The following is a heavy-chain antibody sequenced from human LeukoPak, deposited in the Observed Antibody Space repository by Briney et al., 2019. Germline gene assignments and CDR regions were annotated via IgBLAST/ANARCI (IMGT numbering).Heavy chain of an antibody. Sequence: GGSLRLSCAASGFTFSSYGMHWVRQAPGKGLEWVAFIRYDGSNKYYADSVKGRFTISRDNSKNTLYLQMNSLRAEDTAVYYCAKDIGRVSLLYYFDYWGQGTLVTVSS. CDR2: IRYDGSNK. V-gene: IGHV3-30*02. J-gene: IGHJ4*02. CDR1: GFTFSSYG. D-gene: IGHD2-15*01. CDR3: AKDIGRVSLLYYFDY.